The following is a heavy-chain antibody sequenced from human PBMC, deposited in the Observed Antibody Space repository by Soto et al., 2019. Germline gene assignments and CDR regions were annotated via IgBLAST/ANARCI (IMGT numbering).Heavy chain of an antibody. CDR3: ATSQKGYNWNYFDH. D-gene: IGHD1-20*01. V-gene: IGHV4-39*01. CDR2: VFYTGFT. Sequence: SETLSLTCAVSGASISGSYYYWAWLRQSPGEGPEWIGSVFYTGFTSYNPSLESRVSVSVDTSKSQFSLKLSAVTAADTAVYYCATSQKGYNWNYFDHWGQGALVTVSS. CDR1: GASISGSYYY. J-gene: IGHJ4*02.